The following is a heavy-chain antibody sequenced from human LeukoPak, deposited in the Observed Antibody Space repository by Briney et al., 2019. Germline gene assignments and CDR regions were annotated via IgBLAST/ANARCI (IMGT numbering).Heavy chain of an antibody. CDR2: IIPIFGTA. CDR1: GGTFSSYA. J-gene: IGHJ4*02. CDR3: ARDTQYSSSWTEFGY. D-gene: IGHD6-13*01. V-gene: IGHV1-69*13. Sequence: SVKVSCKASGGTFSSYAISWVRQAPGQGLEWMGGIIPIFGTANYAQKFQGRVTITADESTSTAYMELSSLRSEDTAVYYCARDTQYSSSWTEFGYWGQGTLVTVSS.